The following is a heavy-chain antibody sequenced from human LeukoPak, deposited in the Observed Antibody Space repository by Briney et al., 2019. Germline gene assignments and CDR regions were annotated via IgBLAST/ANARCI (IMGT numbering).Heavy chain of an antibody. CDR3: ARESIAVARRYFDY. V-gene: IGHV4-59*01. Sequence: SETLSLTCTVSGGSISSYYWSWIRQPPGKGLEWIGYIYYSGSTNYNPSLKSRVTMSVDTSKNQFSLKLSSVTAADTAVYYCARESIAVARRYFDYWGQGTLVTVSS. CDR2: IYYSGST. J-gene: IGHJ4*02. D-gene: IGHD6-19*01. CDR1: GGSISSYY.